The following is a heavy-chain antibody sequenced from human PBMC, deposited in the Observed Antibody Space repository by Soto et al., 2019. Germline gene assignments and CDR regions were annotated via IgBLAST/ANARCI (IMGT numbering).Heavy chain of an antibody. D-gene: IGHD3-10*01. Sequence: SETLSLTCAVYGGSFSGYYWSWIRQPPGKGLEWIGEINHSGSTNYNPSLKSRVTISVDTSKNQFSLKLSSVTAADTAVYYCARGHYYGSGSYYSYYYYGMDVWGQGTTVTVSS. V-gene: IGHV4-34*01. CDR2: INHSGST. J-gene: IGHJ6*02. CDR3: ARGHYYGSGSYYSYYYYGMDV. CDR1: GGSFSGYY.